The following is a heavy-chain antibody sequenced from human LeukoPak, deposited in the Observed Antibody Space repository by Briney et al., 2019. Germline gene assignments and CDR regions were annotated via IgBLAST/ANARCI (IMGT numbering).Heavy chain of an antibody. CDR3: ASRDGYNFHAFDI. J-gene: IGHJ3*02. CDR2: ISYGGSNK. CDR1: GFTFSSYA. Sequence: GMSLRLSCAASGFTFSSYAMQWVRQAPGKGLEWVVVISYGGSNKYYADSVKGRFTISRDNSKNTLYLQMNSLRAEDTAVYYCASRDGYNFHAFDIWGQGTMVTVSS. V-gene: IGHV3-30-3*01. D-gene: IGHD5-24*01.